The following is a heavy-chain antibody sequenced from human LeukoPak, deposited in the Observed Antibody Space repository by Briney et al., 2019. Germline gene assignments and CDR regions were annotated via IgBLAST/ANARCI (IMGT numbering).Heavy chain of an antibody. D-gene: IGHD3-10*01. CDR2: INHSGST. Sequence: SETLSLTCAVYGGSFSGYYWSWIRQPPGKGLEWIGEINHSGSTNYNPSLKSRVTISVDTSKNQFSLKLSSVTAADTAVYYCVRVYMGTFDIWGQGTMVTVSS. V-gene: IGHV4-34*01. J-gene: IGHJ3*02. CDR1: GGSFSGYY. CDR3: VRVYMGTFDI.